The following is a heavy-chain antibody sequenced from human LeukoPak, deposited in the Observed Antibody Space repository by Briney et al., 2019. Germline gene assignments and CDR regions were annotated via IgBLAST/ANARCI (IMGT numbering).Heavy chain of an antibody. CDR3: ASHDRKQ. J-gene: IGHJ1*01. Sequence: GGSLRLSCAASGFTLSSYAMHWVRQAPGKGLEWVAVIPYDGSNKYYADSVKGRFTISRDNSKNTLYLQMNSLRAEDTAVYFCASHDRKQWGQGTVVSVSS. V-gene: IGHV3-30*04. CDR2: IPYDGSNK. CDR1: GFTLSSYA.